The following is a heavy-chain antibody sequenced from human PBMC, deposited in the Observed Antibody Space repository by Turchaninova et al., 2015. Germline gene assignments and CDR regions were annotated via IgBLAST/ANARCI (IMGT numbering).Heavy chain of an antibody. Sequence: QVQLQESGPVLVKPAETLSLPQTVSGYSLSPGYYWGWVRQPPGMGPEWIGSLYPGWITYYNPSLKSRVTISEDTSKNQFSLNLISVTAADTAVYYCARHRAPGDSSARRYFDYWGQGTLVTVSS. CDR3: ARHRAPGDSSARRYFDY. CDR2: LYPGWIT. D-gene: IGHD3-22*01. CDR1: GYSLSPGYY. V-gene: IGHV4-38-2*02. J-gene: IGHJ4*02.